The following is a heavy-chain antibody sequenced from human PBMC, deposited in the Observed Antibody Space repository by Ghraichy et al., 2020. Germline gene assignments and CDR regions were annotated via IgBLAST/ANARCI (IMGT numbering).Heavy chain of an antibody. J-gene: IGHJ4*02. CDR2: INPNSGGT. CDR1: GYTFTGYY. V-gene: IGHV1-2*02. CDR3: ARDRATVTTPYFDY. Sequence: ASVKVSCKASGYTFTGYYIHWVRQAPGQGLEWMGWINPNSGGTNYAQKFQGRVTMTRDTSINTVYMDLSRLRSDDTAVYYCARDRATVTTPYFDYWGQGSRVTGSS. D-gene: IGHD4-11*01.